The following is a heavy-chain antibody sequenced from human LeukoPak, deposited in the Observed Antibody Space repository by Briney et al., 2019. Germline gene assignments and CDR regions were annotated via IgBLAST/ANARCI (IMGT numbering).Heavy chain of an antibody. CDR2: IDGSGGGT. V-gene: IGHV3-23*01. J-gene: IGHJ6*03. CDR1: GFTFSSHA. Sequence: GGSLRLSCAVSGFTFSSHAMSWVRQTPGKGLEWVSCIDGSGGGTWYADSVKGRFTISRDNSKNTLYLQMNNLRVEDTAIYYCAKDGHITHSYYYMDVWGKGTTVTVSS. CDR3: AKDGHITHSYYYMDV. D-gene: IGHD2-21*01.